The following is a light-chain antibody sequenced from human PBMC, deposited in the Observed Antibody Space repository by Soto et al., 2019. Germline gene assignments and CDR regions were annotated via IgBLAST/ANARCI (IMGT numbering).Light chain of an antibody. V-gene: IGKV3-15*01. CDR1: QSVRSN. CDR2: GAS. Sequence: EIVMTQSPAALSVSPGERATLSCRASQSVRSNLAWYQQKPGQAPRLLIYGASTRATGIPARFSGSGSGTEFTLTISSLQSEDVAVYYCQQYDNWPPRATFGPGTKVYV. J-gene: IGKJ3*01. CDR3: QQYDNWPPRAT.